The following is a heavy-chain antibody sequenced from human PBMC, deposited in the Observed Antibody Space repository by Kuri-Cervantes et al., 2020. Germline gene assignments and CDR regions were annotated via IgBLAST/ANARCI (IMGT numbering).Heavy chain of an antibody. J-gene: IGHJ4*02. CDR1: GFTFSSYA. D-gene: IGHD6-6*01. Sequence: GESLKISCAASGFTFSSYAMHWVRQAPGKGLEWVAVISYDGSNKYYADSVKGRFTISRDNSKNTLYLQMNSLRAEDTAVYYCARVPLYSSSSDYWGQGTLVTVSS. V-gene: IGHV3-30-3*01. CDR3: ARVPLYSSSSDY. CDR2: ISYDGSNK.